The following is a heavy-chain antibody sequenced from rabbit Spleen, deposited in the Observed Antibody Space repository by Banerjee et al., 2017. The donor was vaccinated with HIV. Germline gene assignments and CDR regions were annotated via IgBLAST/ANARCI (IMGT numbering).Heavy chain of an antibody. J-gene: IGHJ4*01. CDR2: IDVAKYGTS. D-gene: IGHD4-2*01. Sequence: QEQLEESGGGLVKPEGSLTLTCKASGFSFSDRDVMCWVRQAPGKGLEWIACIDVAKYGTSYYTSWAKGRFTISKTSSTTVTLHMTSLTVADTATYFCARDAAGREDFNLWGQGTLVTVS. V-gene: IGHV1S45*01. CDR1: GFSFSDRDV. CDR3: ARDAAGREDFNL.